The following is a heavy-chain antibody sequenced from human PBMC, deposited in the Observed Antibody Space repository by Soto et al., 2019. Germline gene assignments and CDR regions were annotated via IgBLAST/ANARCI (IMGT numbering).Heavy chain of an antibody. D-gene: IGHD2-8*01. J-gene: IGHJ6*03. V-gene: IGHV1-24*01. CDR1: GYTLTEVY. Sequence: ASLKVSCKVSGYTLTEVYMHWVRQTPGKGLEWMGGFDPEDGETIYAQKFQGRVTMTEDTSTDTAYMELSSLRSEDTAVYYCATDYLHCTNGVCYRRGDYYYMDVWGKGTTVTVSS. CDR3: ATDYLHCTNGVCYRRGDYYYMDV. CDR2: FDPEDGET.